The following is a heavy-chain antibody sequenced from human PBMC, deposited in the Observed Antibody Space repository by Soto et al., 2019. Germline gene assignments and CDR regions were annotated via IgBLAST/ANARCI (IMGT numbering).Heavy chain of an antibody. J-gene: IGHJ6*02. V-gene: IGHV4-38-2*01. Sequence: SETLSLTCAVSGYSISTGYYWDWIRQPPGKGLEWIGSIYHSENTYYNPSLKSRVTISADTSKNQFSLRLSSVTAADTAVYYCARNLNYGLDVGGPGTTVTVSS. CDR3: ARNLNYGLDV. CDR1: GYSISTGYY. CDR2: IYHSENT.